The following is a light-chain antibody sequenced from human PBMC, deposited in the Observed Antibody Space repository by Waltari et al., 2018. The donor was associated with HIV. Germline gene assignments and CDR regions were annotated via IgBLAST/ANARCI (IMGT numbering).Light chain of an antibody. J-gene: IGLJ3*02. Sequence: QSALTQPRSVSGSPGQSVTISCTGTSSDVGGYNYVSWYQQHPGKAPKFMIYDVSKRPSGVPDRFAGSKSGHTASLTISGLQAEDEADYYCCSYAGSYTWVFGGGTKLTVL. CDR3: CSYAGSYTWV. CDR2: DVS. CDR1: SSDVGGYNY. V-gene: IGLV2-11*01.